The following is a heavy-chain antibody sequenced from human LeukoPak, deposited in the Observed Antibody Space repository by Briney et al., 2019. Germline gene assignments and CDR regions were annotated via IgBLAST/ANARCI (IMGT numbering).Heavy chain of an antibody. J-gene: IGHJ2*01. CDR2: IYYSGST. D-gene: IGHD2-15*01. V-gene: IGHV4-39*01. CDR3: ARHPGYCSGGSCYWDWYFDL. Sequence: SETLSLTGTVSGGSISSSSYYWGWIRQPPGKGLEWIGSIYYSGSTYYNPSLKSRVTISVDTSKNQFSLKLSSVTAADTAVYYCARHPGYCSGGSCYWDWYFDLWGRGTLVTVSS. CDR1: GGSISSSSYY.